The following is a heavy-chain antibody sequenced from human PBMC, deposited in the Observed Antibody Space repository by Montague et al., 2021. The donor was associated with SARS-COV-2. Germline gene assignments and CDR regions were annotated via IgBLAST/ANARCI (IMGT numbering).Heavy chain of an antibody. CDR1: SGSIRSGSYY. CDR3: ARDAGGAAAGKGRYFDL. V-gene: IGHV4-61*02. Sequence: TLSLTCTVSSGSIRSGSYYWTWNRQPAGKGLDWIGRIYTGGTTHYNLSLQSRVTISLDTSKNQFSLNLNSVTAADTAVYSCARDAGGAAAGKGRYFDLWGRGTLVTVSS. D-gene: IGHD6-13*01. CDR2: IYTGGTT. J-gene: IGHJ2*01.